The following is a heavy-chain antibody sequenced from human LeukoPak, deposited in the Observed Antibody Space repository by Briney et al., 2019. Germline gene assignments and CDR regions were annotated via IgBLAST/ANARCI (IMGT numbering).Heavy chain of an antibody. V-gene: IGHV3-23*01. CDR3: AKDPVLGIAPPRFDY. J-gene: IGHJ4*02. CDR1: GFTFSTYT. D-gene: IGHD3-16*01. Sequence: PGGSLRLSCAASGFTFSTYTMTWVRQAPGKGLEWVSGITGSDGRTWYADSVKGRFTISRDNSKNTLYLQMNSLRAEDTAVYYCAKDPVLGIAPPRFDYWGQGTLVTVSS. CDR2: ITGSDGRT.